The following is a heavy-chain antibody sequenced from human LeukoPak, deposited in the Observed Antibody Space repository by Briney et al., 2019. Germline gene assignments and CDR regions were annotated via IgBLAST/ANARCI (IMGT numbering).Heavy chain of an antibody. CDR3: ARDGDTVLTRGYYYYMDV. Sequence: GGSLRLSCAASGFTFSSYTMNWVRQAPGKGLEWVSSISTSSSYIYYADSVKGRFTISRDNAKKSLYLQMNNLRAEDTAVYYCARDGDTVLTRGYYYYMDVWGKGTTVTVSS. J-gene: IGHJ6*03. CDR1: GFTFSSYT. V-gene: IGHV3-21*01. CDR2: ISTSSSYI. D-gene: IGHD4-23*01.